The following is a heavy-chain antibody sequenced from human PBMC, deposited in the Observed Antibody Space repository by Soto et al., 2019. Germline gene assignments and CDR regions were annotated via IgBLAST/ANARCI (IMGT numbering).Heavy chain of an antibody. Sequence: QERLVQSVAEVKKPGSSVTVSCGASGGTFNAYSISWVRQAPGHGLEWVGEVIPKCATANSAQKFRGRVTRTADRPTSTAYMELGSPTSEPTALYYCARVRSSLRRRGGHFCEQGVDVWGQGTRVTVSS. CDR2: VIPKCATA. V-gene: IGHV1-69*01. D-gene: IGHD3-3*02. J-gene: IGHJ6*02. CDR3: ARVRSSLRRRGGHFCEQGVDV. CDR1: GGTFNAYS.